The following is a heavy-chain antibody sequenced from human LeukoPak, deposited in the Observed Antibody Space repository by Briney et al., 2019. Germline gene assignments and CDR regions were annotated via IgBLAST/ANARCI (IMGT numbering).Heavy chain of an antibody. CDR3: AKDRGYHDKTGYRTFDY. CDR2: ISDNGDYT. CDR1: GFTFSTHG. J-gene: IGHJ4*02. Sequence: RGSLRLSCAASGFTFSTHGMTWVRQAPGKGLEWVSIISDNGDYTYYADSVKGRFTISRGNSKNTVYMQMNSLRTDDTAMYYCAKDRGYHDKTGYRTFDYWGRGTLVTVSS. D-gene: IGHD3-9*01. V-gene: IGHV3-23*01.